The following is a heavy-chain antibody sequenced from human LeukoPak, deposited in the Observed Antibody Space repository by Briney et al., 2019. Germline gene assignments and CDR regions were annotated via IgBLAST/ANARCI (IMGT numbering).Heavy chain of an antibody. D-gene: IGHD3-10*01. CDR2: IYSGGST. V-gene: IGHV3-66*01. CDR1: GFTFSSYS. J-gene: IGHJ4*02. CDR3: ARVYYYGSGSYESLFDY. Sequence: GGSLRLSCAASGFTFSSYSMNWVRQAPGKGLEWVSIIYSGGSTYYADSVKGRFTLSRDNSENTLYLQMSSLRAEDTAVYYCARVYYYGSGSYESLFDYWGQGTLVTVSS.